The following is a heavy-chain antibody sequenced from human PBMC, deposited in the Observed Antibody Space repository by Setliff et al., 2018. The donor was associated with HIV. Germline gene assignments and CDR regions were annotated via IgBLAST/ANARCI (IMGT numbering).Heavy chain of an antibody. Sequence: SETLSLTCAVSGYSISSGYYWGWVRQPPEKGLEWIGSFYHSGSTYYNPSLKSRVTISVDTSKNQFSLKLSSVTAADTAVYYCAILHLKVHTSYFVLWGR. CDR3: AILHLKVHTSYFVL. CDR1: GYSISSGYY. CDR2: FYHSGST. D-gene: IGHD3-3*02. J-gene: IGHJ2*01. V-gene: IGHV4-38-2*01.